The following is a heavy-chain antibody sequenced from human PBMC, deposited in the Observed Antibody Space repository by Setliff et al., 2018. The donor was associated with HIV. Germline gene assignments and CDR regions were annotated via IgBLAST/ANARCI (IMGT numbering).Heavy chain of an antibody. CDR2: INPNSGGT. CDR3: ARARYYDYIWGSYPHFDY. J-gene: IGHJ4*02. D-gene: IGHD3-16*02. Sequence: ASVKVSCKASGYTFTDYYMHWVRQAPGQGLEWMGWINPNSGGTNYAQKFQGRVTMTRDTSISTAYMELSRLRSEDTAVYYCARARYYDYIWGSYPHFDYWGQGTLVTVSS. V-gene: IGHV1-2*02. CDR1: GYTFTDYY.